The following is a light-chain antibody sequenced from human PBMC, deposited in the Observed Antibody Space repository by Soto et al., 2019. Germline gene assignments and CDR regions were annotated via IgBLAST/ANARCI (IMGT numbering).Light chain of an antibody. V-gene: IGKV3-20*01. J-gene: IGKJ5*01. Sequence: EIVLTQSPGNLSLYPGERATLSCKASQTINRIYVAWYQQKPGQSPRLLIYGGSSRATGIPDRFSGSGSVRDFTLIISRLEPEDFAVYYCQQYGVSPATFGQGTRLEI. CDR3: QQYGVSPAT. CDR2: GGS. CDR1: QTINRIY.